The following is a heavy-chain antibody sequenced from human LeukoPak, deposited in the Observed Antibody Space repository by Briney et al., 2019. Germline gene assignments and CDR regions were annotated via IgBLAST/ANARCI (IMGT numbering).Heavy chain of an antibody. D-gene: IGHD3-10*01. CDR1: GFSFSSYA. CDR2: ISYDGSNK. J-gene: IGHJ6*02. CDR3: ARDGSD. V-gene: IGHV3-30-3*01. Sequence: GGSLRLSCAASGFSFSSYAMHWVRQAPGKGLEWVAVISYDGSNKYYADSVKGRFTISRDNSKNTLYLQMNSLRAEDTAVYYCARDGSDWGQGTTVTVSS.